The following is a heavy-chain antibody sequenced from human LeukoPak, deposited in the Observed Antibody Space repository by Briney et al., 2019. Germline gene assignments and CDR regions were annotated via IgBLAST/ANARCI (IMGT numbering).Heavy chain of an antibody. CDR3: AKDDPYCGGDCYSPLHFDY. CDR1: GFTFSSYA. D-gene: IGHD2-21*02. V-gene: IGHV3-23*01. CDR2: ISGSGGST. Sequence: PGGSLRLSCAASGFTFSSYAMSWVRQAPGKGLEWVSAISGSGGSTYYADSVKGRFIISRDNSKNTLYLQMNSLRAEDTAVYYCAKDDPYCGGDCYSPLHFDYWGQGTLVTVSS. J-gene: IGHJ4*02.